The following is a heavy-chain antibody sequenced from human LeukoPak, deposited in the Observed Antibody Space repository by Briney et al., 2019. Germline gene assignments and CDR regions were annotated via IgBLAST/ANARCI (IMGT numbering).Heavy chain of an antibody. V-gene: IGHV3-30*18. D-gene: IGHD1-26*01. CDR1: GFTFSSYW. CDR2: ISYDGSNK. J-gene: IGHJ4*02. CDR3: AKAVRKVMGALHFDY. Sequence: GGSLRLSCAASGFTFSSYWMSWVRQAPGKGLEWVAVISYDGSNKYYADSVKGRFTISRDNSKNTLYLQMNSLRAEDTAVYYCAKAVRKVMGALHFDYWGQGTLVTVSS.